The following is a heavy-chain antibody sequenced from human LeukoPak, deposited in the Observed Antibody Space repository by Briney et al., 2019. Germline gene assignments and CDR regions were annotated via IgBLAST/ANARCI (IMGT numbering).Heavy chain of an antibody. D-gene: IGHD5-18*01. CDR2: ISWNSGSI. CDR1: GFTFDDYA. CDR3: AKGGGYSYGQPIDY. Sequence: GRSLRLSCAASGFTFDDYAMHWVRQAPGKGLEWVSGISWNSGSIGYADSAKGRFTISRDNAKNSLYLQMNSLRAEDTALYYCAKGGGYSYGQPIDYWGQGTLVTVSS. V-gene: IGHV3-9*01. J-gene: IGHJ4*02.